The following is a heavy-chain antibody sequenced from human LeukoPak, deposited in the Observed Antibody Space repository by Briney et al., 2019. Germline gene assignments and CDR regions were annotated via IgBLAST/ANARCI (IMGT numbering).Heavy chain of an antibody. Sequence: SETLSLTCTVSGGSISSSSYYWGWIRQPPGKGLEWIGSIYYSGSTYYNPSLKSRVTISVDTSKNQFSLKLSSVTAADTAVYYCARSDSGWHAFDTWGQGTMVTVSS. V-gene: IGHV4-39*01. CDR2: IYYSGST. CDR3: ARSDSGWHAFDT. D-gene: IGHD6-19*01. J-gene: IGHJ3*02. CDR1: GGSISSSSYY.